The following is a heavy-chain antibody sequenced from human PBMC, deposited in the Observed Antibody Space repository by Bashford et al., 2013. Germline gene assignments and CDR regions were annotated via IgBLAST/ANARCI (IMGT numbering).Heavy chain of an antibody. J-gene: IGHJ4*02. CDR1: GASISSFY. CDR3: ARKTPQHFNFDY. V-gene: IGHV4-59*08. Sequence: SETLSLTCTVSGASISSFYWNWIRQPPGKGLEWIGYIYYSGSTNYNPSLKSRVTISVDTSKNQFSLKVSSVTAADTAVYYCARKTPQHFNFDYWGQGTPVTVSS. CDR2: IYYSGST. D-gene: IGHD3-3*02.